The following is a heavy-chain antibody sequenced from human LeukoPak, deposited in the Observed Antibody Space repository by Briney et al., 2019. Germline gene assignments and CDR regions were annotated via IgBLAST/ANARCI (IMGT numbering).Heavy chain of an antibody. V-gene: IGHV4-38-2*02. Sequence: KTSETLSLTCTVSGYYISSAYYWGWIRQPPGKGLEWIGSIYHSGSTYYNPSLKSRVTISVDTSKNQFSLKLSSVTAADTAVYYCARRSSNYAVVDPWGQGTLVTVSS. J-gene: IGHJ5*02. CDR2: IYHSGST. CDR1: GYYISSAYY. CDR3: ARRSSNYAVVDP. D-gene: IGHD6-13*01.